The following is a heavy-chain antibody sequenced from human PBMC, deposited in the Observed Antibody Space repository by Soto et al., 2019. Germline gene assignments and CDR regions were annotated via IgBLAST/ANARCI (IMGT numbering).Heavy chain of an antibody. V-gene: IGHV3-48*02. CDR3: ARDQGYYDSSGYYDY. CDR2: FSSSSSTI. D-gene: IGHD3-22*01. CDR1: GFTFSSYS. J-gene: IGHJ4*02. Sequence: GGSLRLSCAASGFTFSSYSMSWVRQAPGKGLEWVSYFSSSSSTIYYADSVKDRFTISRDNAKNSLYLQMNSLRDEDTAVYYCARDQGYYDSSGYYDYWGQGTLVTVSS.